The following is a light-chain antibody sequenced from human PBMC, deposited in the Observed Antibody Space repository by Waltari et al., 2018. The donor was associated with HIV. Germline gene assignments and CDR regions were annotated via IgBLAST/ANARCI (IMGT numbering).Light chain of an antibody. J-gene: IGLJ2*01. Sequence: HSALAQPASVSGSPRQSVIISCTGSKSDIGYFNSVSWYQHQSGRAPKALIYEVTSRPSGISSRFSGSKSGNTAFLTISGLQIDDEGDYFCSSYTTSGIVVFGGGTKVTVL. V-gene: IGLV2-14*01. CDR2: EVT. CDR3: SSYTTSGIVV. CDR1: KSDIGYFNS.